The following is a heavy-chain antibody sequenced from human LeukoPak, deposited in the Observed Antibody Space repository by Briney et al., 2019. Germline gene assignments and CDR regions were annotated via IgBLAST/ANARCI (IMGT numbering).Heavy chain of an antibody. D-gene: IGHD2-15*01. Sequence: ASVKVSCKASGYTFTGYYMHWVRQAPGQGLEWMGWINPNSGGTNYAQKFQGRVTMTRDTSISTAYMELSRLRSDDTVVYYCAVRCSGGSCYSGYWGQGTLVTVSS. V-gene: IGHV1-2*02. J-gene: IGHJ4*02. CDR1: GYTFTGYY. CDR3: AVRCSGGSCYSGY. CDR2: INPNSGGT.